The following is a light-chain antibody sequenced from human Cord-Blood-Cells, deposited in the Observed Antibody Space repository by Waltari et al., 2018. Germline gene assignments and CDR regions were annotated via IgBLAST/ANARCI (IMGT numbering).Light chain of an antibody. CDR1: SSDVGGYNY. CDR3: SSYTSSSTLV. Sequence: QSALTQPASVSGSPGQSITISCTGTSSDVGGYNYVSWYQQHPGKAPKLMIYDVSNRPSGVSNRFSGSKSGNTASLTISGLQAEDEADYYCSSYTSSSTLVFGTGHSVTVL. V-gene: IGLV2-14*01. CDR2: DVS. J-gene: IGLJ1*01.